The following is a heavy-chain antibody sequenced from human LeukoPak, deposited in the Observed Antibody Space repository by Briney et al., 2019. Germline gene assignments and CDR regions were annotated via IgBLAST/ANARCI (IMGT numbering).Heavy chain of an antibody. V-gene: IGHV3-66*01. J-gene: IGHJ6*02. Sequence: PGGSLRLSCAASGFTVSSNYMSWVRQAPGKGLEWVSVIYSGGSTYYADSVKGRFTISRDNSKNTLYLQMNSLRAEDTAVYYCAREGATLGHYSYGLDVWGQGTTVTVSS. CDR2: IYSGGST. CDR3: AREGATLGHYSYGLDV. CDR1: GFTVSSNY. D-gene: IGHD1-26*01.